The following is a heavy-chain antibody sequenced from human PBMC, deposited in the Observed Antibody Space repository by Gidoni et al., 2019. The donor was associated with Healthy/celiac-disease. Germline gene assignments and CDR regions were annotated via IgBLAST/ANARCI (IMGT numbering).Heavy chain of an antibody. V-gene: IGHV2-70*15. CDR2: IDWDDDK. CDR1: GFSPSTSGMC. Sequence: QVTLRESGPALVKPTQTLTLTCTFSGFSPSTSGMCVSGIRQPPGKALEWLARIDWDDDKYYSTSLKTRRTISKNTSKTQVVVTMANRDPVDTATYYCARLKTYSSGWYGIIDYWGQGTLVTVSS. CDR3: ARLKTYSSGWYGIIDY. D-gene: IGHD6-19*01. J-gene: IGHJ4*02.